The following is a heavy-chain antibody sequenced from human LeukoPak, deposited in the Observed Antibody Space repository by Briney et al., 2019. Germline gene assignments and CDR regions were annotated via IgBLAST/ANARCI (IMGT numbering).Heavy chain of an antibody. CDR3: ARGGDYYDSGGYYNY. D-gene: IGHD3-22*01. J-gene: IGHJ4*02. V-gene: IGHV3-21*01. Sequence: GGSLRLSCAASGFTFSSYSMNWVRQAPGKRLEWVSSISSSSSYIYYAGSVKARFTIPRDNAKNPLNLQMNSLRAEDTAVYYCARGGDYYDSGGYYNYWGQGTLVTVSS. CDR1: GFTFSSYS. CDR2: ISSSSSYI.